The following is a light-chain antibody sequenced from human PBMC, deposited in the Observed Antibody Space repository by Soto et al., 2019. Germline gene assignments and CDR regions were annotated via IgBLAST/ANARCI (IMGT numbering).Light chain of an antibody. Sequence: GDSVTITCRASQVISTSLAWYQVKPGKAPKLLIYTASSLQVGFPSRFSGSGSGTDFTLTINSLQPEDFAVYYCQQRNTWRDTFGQGTRLEIK. CDR2: TAS. CDR3: QQRNTWRDT. CDR1: QVISTS. V-gene: IGKV1-9*01. J-gene: IGKJ5*01.